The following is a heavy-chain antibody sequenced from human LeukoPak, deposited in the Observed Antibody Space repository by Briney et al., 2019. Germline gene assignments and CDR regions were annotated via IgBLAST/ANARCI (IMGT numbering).Heavy chain of an antibody. V-gene: IGHV3-11*01. J-gene: IGHJ6*02. CDR3: ARRGVLWFGELFYYGMDV. CDR2: ISSSSSVI. D-gene: IGHD3-10*01. Sequence: GGSLRLSCAASGFALSDYYMSWIRQAPGKGLEWISHISSSSSVIYYADSVKGRFTISRDNAKNSLYLQMNSLRAEDTPVYYCARRGVLWFGELFYYGMDVWGQGTTVTVSS. CDR1: GFALSDYY.